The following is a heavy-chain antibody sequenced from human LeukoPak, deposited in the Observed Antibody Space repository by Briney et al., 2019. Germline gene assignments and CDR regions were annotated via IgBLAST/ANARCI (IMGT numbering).Heavy chain of an antibody. J-gene: IGHJ6*02. Sequence: ASVKVSCKASGYTFSGYYMHWVRQAPGQGLEWMGRINPNSGGTNYAQKFQDRVTMTRDTSISTAYMEVSRLRSDDTAVYYCARGGLEWLLRSYYYYGMDVWGQGTTVTVSS. CDR1: GYTFSGYY. CDR2: INPNSGGT. CDR3: ARGGLEWLLRSYYYYGMDV. D-gene: IGHD3-3*01. V-gene: IGHV1-2*06.